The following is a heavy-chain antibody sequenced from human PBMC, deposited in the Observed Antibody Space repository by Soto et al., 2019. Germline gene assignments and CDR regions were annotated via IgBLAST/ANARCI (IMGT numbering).Heavy chain of an antibody. CDR1: GFAVSNNY. Sequence: PGGSLRLSCVASGFAVSNNYMNWVRQAPGKGLEWVSVVYSGGTTYYADSVRGRFTVSGDDSKNTLFLQMSSLRAEDTAVYYCARAGSPFDSDSSGYWGFDHWGQGTLVTVSS. D-gene: IGHD3-22*01. V-gene: IGHV3-53*01. J-gene: IGHJ4*02. CDR3: ARAGSPFDSDSSGYWGFDH. CDR2: VYSGGTT.